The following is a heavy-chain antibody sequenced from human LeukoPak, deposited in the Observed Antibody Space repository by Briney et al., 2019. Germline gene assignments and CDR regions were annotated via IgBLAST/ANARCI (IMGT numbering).Heavy chain of an antibody. CDR1: GGSISSYY. J-gene: IGHJ6*02. D-gene: IGHD6-13*01. CDR2: INHSGST. V-gene: IGHV4-34*01. CDR3: ARALSSSWFNYYYYGMDV. Sequence: PSETLSLTCTVSGGSISSYYWSWIRQPPGKGLEWIGEINHSGSTNYNPSLKSRVTISVDTSKNQFSLKLSSVTAADTAVYYCARALSSSWFNYYYYGMDVWGQGTTVTVSS.